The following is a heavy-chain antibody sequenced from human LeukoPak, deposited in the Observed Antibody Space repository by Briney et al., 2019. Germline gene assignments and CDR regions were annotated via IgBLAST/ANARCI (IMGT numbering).Heavy chain of an antibody. J-gene: IGHJ4*02. D-gene: IGHD2-15*01. V-gene: IGHV3-66*01. CDR2: IYSGGST. CDR1: GFTVSNNY. CDR3: ARDFAAAVDY. Sequence: GGSLRLSCAASGFTVSNNYTTWVRRAPGKGLEWVSVIYSGGSTYYADTVKGRFTISRDNSKNTLYLQMNSLRVEDTAVYYCARDFAAAVDYWGQGTLVTVSS.